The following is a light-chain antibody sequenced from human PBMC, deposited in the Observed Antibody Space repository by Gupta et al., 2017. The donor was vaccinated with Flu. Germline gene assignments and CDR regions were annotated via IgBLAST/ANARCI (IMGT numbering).Light chain of an antibody. CDR3: AACADSLPVYV. Sequence: QSVLTHPPSASGAPGQRVTISCSGSRPNVGSNIVNWYHHLPATAPKVIIYNNTQRPSGVTDRFSGSKSGTSASLAIPGLQSEEESDDYCAACADSLPVYVFGTGTRVTVL. J-gene: IGLJ1*01. CDR1: RPNVGSNI. V-gene: IGLV1-44*01. CDR2: NNT.